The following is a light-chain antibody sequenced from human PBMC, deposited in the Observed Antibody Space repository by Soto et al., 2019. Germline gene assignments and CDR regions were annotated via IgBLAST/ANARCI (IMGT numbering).Light chain of an antibody. CDR1: QSVSSY. CDR3: QQRTNPIT. V-gene: IGKV3-11*01. Sequence: EIVLTQSPATLSLSPGERATLSCRASQSVSSYLAWYQQKPGQAPRLLIYDASNRATGIPARFSGSGSGTDFTLTISSLEPEDFVVYYCQQRTNPITFGQGIGLEIK. J-gene: IGKJ5*01. CDR2: DAS.